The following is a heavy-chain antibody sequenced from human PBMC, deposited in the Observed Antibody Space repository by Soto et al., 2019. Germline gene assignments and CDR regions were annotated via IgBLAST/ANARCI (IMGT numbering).Heavy chain of an antibody. D-gene: IGHD3-3*01. CDR3: ASRNVFWIVKPNPAPEKNYYFYY. CDR2: ISYDGSNK. J-gene: IGHJ4*02. CDR1: GFTFSSYG. Sequence: HPGGSLRLSCAASGFTFSSYGMHWVRQAPGKGLEWVAVISYDGSNKYYADSVKGRFTISRDNSKNTLYLQMNSLRAEDTAVYYYASRNVFWIVKPNPAPEKNYYFYYGGRGTRVTVSA. V-gene: IGHV3-30*03.